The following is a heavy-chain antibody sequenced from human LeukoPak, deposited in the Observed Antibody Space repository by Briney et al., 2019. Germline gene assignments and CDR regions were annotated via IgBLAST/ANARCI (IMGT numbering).Heavy chain of an antibody. D-gene: IGHD3-22*01. CDR2: ISSTSSYI. CDR3: ARGTSDYYDSSGYLVNYLDY. J-gene: IGHJ4*02. Sequence: PGGSLRLSCAASGFTFSTYSMNWVRQAPGKGLEWVSSISSTSSYIYYAQSVKGRFTISRDNAKNSLHLQMNSLRAEDTAVYYCARGTSDYYDSSGYLVNYLDYWGQGTLVTVSS. CDR1: GFTFSTYS. V-gene: IGHV3-21*01.